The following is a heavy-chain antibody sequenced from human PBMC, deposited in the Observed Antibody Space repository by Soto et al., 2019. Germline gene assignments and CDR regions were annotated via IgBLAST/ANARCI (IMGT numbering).Heavy chain of an antibody. CDR2: ISSSSSYI. Sequence: EVQLVESGGGLVKPGGSLRLSCAASGFTFSSYSMNWVLQAPGKGLEWVSSISSSSSYIYYADSVKGRFTISRDNAKNSLYLQMNSLRAEDTAVYYCARGGYGSGSYGYDYWGQATLVTVSS. CDR1: GFTFSSYS. D-gene: IGHD3-10*01. V-gene: IGHV3-21*01. CDR3: ARGGYGSGSYGYDY. J-gene: IGHJ4*02.